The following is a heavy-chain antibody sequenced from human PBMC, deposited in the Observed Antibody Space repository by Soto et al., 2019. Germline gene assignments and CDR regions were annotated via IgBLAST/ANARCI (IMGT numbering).Heavy chain of an antibody. CDR1: GGTFSSYA. J-gene: IGHJ5*02. CDR2: IIPIFGTA. Sequence: GASVKVSCKASGGTFSSYAISWLRQAPGQGLEWMGGIIPIFGTANYAQKFQGRVTITADESTSTAYMELSSLRSEDTAVYYCANHKPGTSWFDPWGQGTLVTVSS. CDR3: ANHKPGTSWFDP. V-gene: IGHV1-69*13. D-gene: IGHD2-2*01.